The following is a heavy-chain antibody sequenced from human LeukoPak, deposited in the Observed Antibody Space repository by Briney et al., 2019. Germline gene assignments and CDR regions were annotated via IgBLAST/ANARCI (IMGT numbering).Heavy chain of an antibody. CDR2: IIPIFGTA. J-gene: IGHJ4*02. CDR3: ARARGEMTPFDY. CDR1: GGTFSSYA. Sequence: GASVKVSCKASGGTFSSYAISWVRQAPGQGLEWMGGIIPIFGTANYAQKFQGRVTITADESTSTAYMELSSLRSEDTAVYYCARARGEMTPFDYWGQGTLVTVSS. D-gene: IGHD4-17*01. V-gene: IGHV1-69*13.